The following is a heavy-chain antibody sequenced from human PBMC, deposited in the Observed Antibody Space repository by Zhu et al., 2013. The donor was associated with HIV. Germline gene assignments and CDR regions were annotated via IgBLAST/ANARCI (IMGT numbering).Heavy chain of an antibody. CDR1: GYTFTGLY. D-gene: IGHD3-3*01. J-gene: IGHJ3*02. Sequence: QEQLVQSGAEVRKPGASVKVSCKASGYTFTGLYIHWVRQAPGQGLEWMGIINPSGGSTTYAQKFQGRVTMTRDTSTSTVYMELSSLRSEDTAVYYCARALITIFGVANDAFDIWGQGTMVTVSS. CDR2: INPSGGST. CDR3: ARALITIFGVANDAFDI. V-gene: IGHV1-46*01.